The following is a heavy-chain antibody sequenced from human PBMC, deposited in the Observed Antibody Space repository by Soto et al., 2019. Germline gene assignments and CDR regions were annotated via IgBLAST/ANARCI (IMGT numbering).Heavy chain of an antibody. Sequence: SGPTLVNPTQTLTLTCTLSGVSLTTSGVGVGWIRQPPGKALEWLALIYWDDDKRFSPSLKSRLAITRDTSKNQVVMTMTDMAPVDTSIYYCAHRQRTVVVGAPFDLWGQGSQVTVSS. V-gene: IGHV2-5*02. CDR2: IYWDDDK. D-gene: IGHD2-15*01. CDR3: AHRQRTVVVGAPFDL. CDR1: GVSLTTSGVG. J-gene: IGHJ4*02.